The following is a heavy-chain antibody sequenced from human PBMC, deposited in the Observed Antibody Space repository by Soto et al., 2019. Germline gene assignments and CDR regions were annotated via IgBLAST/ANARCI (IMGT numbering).Heavy chain of an antibody. Sequence: GSLRLSCAASGFTFSSYDMHWVRQATGKGLEWVSAIGTAGDTYYPGSVKGRFTISRENAKNSLYLQMNSLRAGDTAVYYCARGLKVAATREGDMDVWGKGTTVTVSS. D-gene: IGHD2-15*01. CDR3: ARGLKVAATREGDMDV. J-gene: IGHJ6*03. V-gene: IGHV3-13*01. CDR1: GFTFSSYD. CDR2: IGTAGDT.